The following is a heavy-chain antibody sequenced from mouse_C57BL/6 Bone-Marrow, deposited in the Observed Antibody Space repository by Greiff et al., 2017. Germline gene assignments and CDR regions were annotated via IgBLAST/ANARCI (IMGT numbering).Heavy chain of an antibody. Sequence: QVQLQQSGAELARPGASVKLSCKASGYTFTSYGISWVKQRTGQGLEWIGEIYPRSGNTYYNEKFKGKATLTADKYSSTAYMELRSRTSEDSAVYFCARGWLPYAMDYWGQGTSVTVAS. D-gene: IGHD2-2*01. CDR2: IYPRSGNT. V-gene: IGHV1-81*01. J-gene: IGHJ4*01. CDR3: ARGWLPYAMDY. CDR1: GYTFTSYG.